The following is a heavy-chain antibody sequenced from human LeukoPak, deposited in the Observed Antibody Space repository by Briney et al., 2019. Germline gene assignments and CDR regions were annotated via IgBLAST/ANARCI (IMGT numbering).Heavy chain of an antibody. CDR3: ARGLAFRDY. J-gene: IGHJ4*02. CDR1: RIPFSNYA. D-gene: IGHD3-3*02. Sequence: GGSLRLSCAASRIPFSNYAMSWVRQAPGKGLEWVSAISSSGGSTYYADSVKGRFTISRDNSKNILYLQMNSLRVEDTAVYYCARGLAFRDYWGQGTLVTVSS. CDR2: ISSSGGST. V-gene: IGHV3-23*01.